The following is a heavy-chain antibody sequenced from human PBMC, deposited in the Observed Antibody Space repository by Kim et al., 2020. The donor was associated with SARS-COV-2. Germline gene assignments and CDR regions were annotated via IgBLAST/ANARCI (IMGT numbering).Heavy chain of an antibody. J-gene: IGHJ4*02. D-gene: IGHD3-22*01. CDR2: INHSGST. CDR3: ARNSAGDSSGYYDY. V-gene: IGHV4-34*01. CDR1: GGSFSGYY. Sequence: SETLSLTCAVYGGSFSGYYWSWIRQPPGKGLEWIGEINHSGSTNYNPSLKSRVTISVDTSKNQFSLKLSSVTAADTAVYYCARNSAGDSSGYYDYWGQGTLVTVSS.